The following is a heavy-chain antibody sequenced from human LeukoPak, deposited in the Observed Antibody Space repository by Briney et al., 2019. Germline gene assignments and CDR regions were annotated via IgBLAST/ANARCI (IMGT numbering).Heavy chain of an antibody. V-gene: IGHV3-23*01. D-gene: IGHD1-1*01. CDR1: GFSINTYT. J-gene: IGHJ4*02. CDR3: AKGLERESRLDS. Sequence: GGSLRLSCDASGFSINTYTMYWVRQAPGQGLEWVSGIRNSDGMTYYADSVRGRFTISTDNSKNTLYLQMYSLRAEDTALYYCAKGLERESRLDSWGQGTLVTVPS. CDR2: IRNSDGMT.